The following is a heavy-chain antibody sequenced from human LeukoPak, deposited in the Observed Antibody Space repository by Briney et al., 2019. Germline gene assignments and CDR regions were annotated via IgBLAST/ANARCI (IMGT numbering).Heavy chain of an antibody. CDR1: GFTFSSYE. D-gene: IGHD5-18*01. CDR2: ISGSGGST. J-gene: IGHJ4*02. Sequence: PGGSLRLSCAASGFTFSSYEMNWVRQAPGKGLEWVSDISGSGGSTYYADSAKGRFTISRDNSKNTLYLQMNSLRVEDTAVYYCAKRIQSAMATGYWGQGTLVTVSS. V-gene: IGHV3-23*01. CDR3: AKRIQSAMATGY.